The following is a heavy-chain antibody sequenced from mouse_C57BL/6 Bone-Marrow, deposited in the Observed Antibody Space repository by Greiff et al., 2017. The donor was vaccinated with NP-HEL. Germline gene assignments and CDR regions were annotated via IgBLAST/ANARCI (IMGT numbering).Heavy chain of an antibody. CDR1: GYTFTSYW. Sequence: VQLQQPGAELVMPGASVKLSCKASGYTFTSYWMHWVKQRPGQGLEWIGEIDPSDSYTNYNQKFKGKSTLTVDKSSSTAYMQLSSLTSEDSAVYYCARIYYRGAMDYWGQGTSVTVSS. D-gene: IGHD2-14*01. V-gene: IGHV1-69*01. J-gene: IGHJ4*01. CDR2: IDPSDSYT. CDR3: ARIYYRGAMDY.